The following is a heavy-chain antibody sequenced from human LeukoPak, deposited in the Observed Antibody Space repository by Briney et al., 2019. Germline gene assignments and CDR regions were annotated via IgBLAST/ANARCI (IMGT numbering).Heavy chain of an antibody. Sequence: GGSLRLSCAASGFTVSSNYMSWVRQAPGKGLEWVAFIRYDGSNKYYADSVKGRFTISRDNSKNTLYLQMNSLRAEDAAVYYCAKDWSSTTASIDYWGQGTLVTVSS. V-gene: IGHV3-30*02. CDR1: GFTVSSNY. J-gene: IGHJ4*02. CDR3: AKDWSSTTASIDY. D-gene: IGHD1-14*01. CDR2: IRYDGSNK.